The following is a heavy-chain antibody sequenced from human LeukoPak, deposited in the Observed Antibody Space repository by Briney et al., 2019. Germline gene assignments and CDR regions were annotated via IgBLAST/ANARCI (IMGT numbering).Heavy chain of an antibody. V-gene: IGHV3-66*01. J-gene: IGHJ6*03. CDR3: ARVSNSGYDYYYYYYMDV. CDR2: IYSGGST. D-gene: IGHD5-12*01. Sequence: GGSLRLSCAASGFTVSSNYMSWVRQAPGKGLEWGSVIYSGGSTYYADSVKGRFTISRDNSKNTLYLQMNSLRAEDTAVYYCARVSNSGYDYYYYYYMDVWGKGTTVTISS. CDR1: GFTVSSNY.